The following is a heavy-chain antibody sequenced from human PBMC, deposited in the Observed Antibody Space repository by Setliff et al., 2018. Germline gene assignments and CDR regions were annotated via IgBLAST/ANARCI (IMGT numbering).Heavy chain of an antibody. Sequence: GGSLRLSCVASTFTFSNYAVTWVRQAPGKGLEWVSAISSSGGSTYYADSVKGRFTISRDNSKNTLYLQMTSLRAEDTAVYYCAKPQVELRWGFESWGQGTPVTVSS. CDR2: ISSSGGST. CDR3: AKPQVELRWGFES. J-gene: IGHJ4*02. D-gene: IGHD1-7*01. CDR1: TFTFSNYA. V-gene: IGHV3-23*01.